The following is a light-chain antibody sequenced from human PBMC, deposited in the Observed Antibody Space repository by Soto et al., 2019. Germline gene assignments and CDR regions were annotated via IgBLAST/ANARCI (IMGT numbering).Light chain of an antibody. CDR1: RSDIGSNY. J-gene: IGLJ3*02. CDR2: RND. CDR3: SSWTSSTTQV. V-gene: IGLV1-47*01. Sequence: QSVLTQPPSASGTPGQRVTISCSGSRSDIGSNYVYWYQHLPGMAPKLLIYRNDQRPSGVPDRISGSRSGTSASLAIIGLRSEDEADYYCSSWTSSTTQVLGGGTKLTVL.